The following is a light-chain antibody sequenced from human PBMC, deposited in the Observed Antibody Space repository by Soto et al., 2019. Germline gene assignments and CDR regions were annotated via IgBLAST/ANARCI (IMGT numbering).Light chain of an antibody. J-gene: IGKJ2*01. V-gene: IGKV3-20*01. CDR3: QQYGSSPYT. Sequence: EIVLTQSPGTLSLSPGERATLSCRASQSVSTNYLAWYQQKPGQSPRLLIYGATSRATGIPDRFSGSGCGTDFILTTSRLEPQDFALYFCQQYGSSPYTFAQGTKLDIK. CDR2: GAT. CDR1: QSVSTNY.